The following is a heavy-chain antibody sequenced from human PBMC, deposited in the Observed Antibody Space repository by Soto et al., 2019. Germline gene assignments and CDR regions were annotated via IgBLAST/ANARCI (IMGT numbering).Heavy chain of an antibody. Sequence: GGSLRLSCAASGFTFSSYSMNWVRQAPGKGLEWLSYISDSSVSIYYADSVKGRFTVSRDNAKNSLYLQMNSLRAEDTAVYYCTRELGATGYWGQGTLVTVSS. CDR3: TRELGATGY. J-gene: IGHJ4*02. V-gene: IGHV3-48*04. D-gene: IGHD1-26*01. CDR1: GFTFSSYS. CDR2: ISDSSVSI.